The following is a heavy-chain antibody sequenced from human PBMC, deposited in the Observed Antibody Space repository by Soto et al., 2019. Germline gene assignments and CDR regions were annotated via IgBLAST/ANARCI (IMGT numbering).Heavy chain of an antibody. CDR3: AKFGPYSSSSRYYGMDV. CDR2: ISGSGGST. J-gene: IGHJ6*02. Sequence: LRLSCAASGFTFSSYAMSWVRQAPGKGLEWVSAISGSGGSTYYADSVKGRFTISRDNSKNTLYLQMNSLRAEDTAVYYCAKFGPYSSSSRYYGMDVWGQGTTVTVSS. CDR1: GFTFSSYA. D-gene: IGHD6-6*01. V-gene: IGHV3-23*01.